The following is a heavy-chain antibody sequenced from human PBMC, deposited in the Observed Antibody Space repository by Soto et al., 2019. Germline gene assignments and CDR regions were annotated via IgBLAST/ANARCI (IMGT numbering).Heavy chain of an antibody. CDR1: GFNFGAYA. V-gene: IGHV3-23*01. CDR3: AKDSSENFWVYYYAMDV. D-gene: IGHD6-19*01. CDR2: ISGSSSGT. J-gene: IGHJ6*02. Sequence: EARLLESGGGLIQPGGALRLSCEASGFNFGAYAMSWVRQAPGKGLEWVSGISGSSSGTYYTDSVKGRFTISRDNSKNTVYLQMNSLRGEDTAVYYCAKDSSENFWVYYYAMDVWGQGTAVTVSS.